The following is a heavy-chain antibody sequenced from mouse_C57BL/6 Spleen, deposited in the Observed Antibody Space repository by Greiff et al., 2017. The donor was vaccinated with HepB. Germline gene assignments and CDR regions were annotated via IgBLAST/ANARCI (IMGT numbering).Heavy chain of an antibody. CDR1: GFSLTSYG. Sequence: VKLVESGPGLVQPSQSLSITCTVSGFSLTSYGVHWVRQSPGKGLEWLGVIWSGGSTDYNAAFLSRLSISKDNSKSQVFFKMNSLLADDTAIYYCARNGFAYWGQGTLVTVSA. CDR2: IWSGGST. CDR3: ARNGFAY. V-gene: IGHV2-2*01. J-gene: IGHJ3*01.